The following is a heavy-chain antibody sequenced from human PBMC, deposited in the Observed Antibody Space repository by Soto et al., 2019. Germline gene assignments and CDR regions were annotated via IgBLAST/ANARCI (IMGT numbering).Heavy chain of an antibody. V-gene: IGHV4-59*01. CDR2: IYFNGNT. CDR1: AASFSKYY. CDR3: ASVTFGGIVLAH. J-gene: IGHJ4*02. Sequence: NPXETLSVSCAVSAASFSKYYWTWIRQPPGKGLEWIGYIYFNGNTKYNPSLEGRLTISIDTSKKEFSLKLTSVTAADAAVYYCASVTFGGIVLAHWGQGTLVTVSS. D-gene: IGHD3-16*01.